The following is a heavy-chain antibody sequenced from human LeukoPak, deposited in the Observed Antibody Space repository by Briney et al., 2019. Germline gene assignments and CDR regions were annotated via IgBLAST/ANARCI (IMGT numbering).Heavy chain of an antibody. J-gene: IGHJ4*02. Sequence: ETGGSLRLSCAASGFTFSSYWMSWVRQAPGKGLEWVANIKHDGSEKYYVDSVKGRFTISRDNAKNSLYLQMNSLRAEDTAVYYCARALNYDSSGYYSAFFDYWGQGTLVTVSS. V-gene: IGHV3-7*01. CDR1: GFTFSSYW. CDR3: ARALNYDSSGYYSAFFDY. CDR2: IKHDGSEK. D-gene: IGHD3-22*01.